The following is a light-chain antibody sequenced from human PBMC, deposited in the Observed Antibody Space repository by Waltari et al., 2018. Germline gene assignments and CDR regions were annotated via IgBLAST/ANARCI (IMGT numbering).Light chain of an antibody. J-gene: IGKJ1*01. CDR3: QQHNSYPRT. V-gene: IGKV1-5*03. CDR1: QSISSW. CDR2: KAS. Sequence: DIQMTQSPSTLSASVGARVTITCRASQSISSWLAWYQQKPGKAPKTLIYKASDLETGVPSRFSGSGSGTEFTLTISSLQPDDFATYYCQQHNSYPRTFGQGTKVEIK.